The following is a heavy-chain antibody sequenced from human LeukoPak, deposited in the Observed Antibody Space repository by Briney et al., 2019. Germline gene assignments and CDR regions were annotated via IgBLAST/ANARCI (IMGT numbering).Heavy chain of an antibody. V-gene: IGHV1-24*01. CDR1: GYTLTELS. CDR3: ARGQGELVVPADLDY. Sequence: ASVKVSCKVFGYTLTELSMHWVRQAPGKGLEWMGGFDPEDGDIIYAQKFKGRVTMTTDTSTSTAYMELRSLRSDDTAVYYCARGQGELVVPADLDYWGQGTLVTVSS. D-gene: IGHD2-2*01. CDR2: FDPEDGDI. J-gene: IGHJ4*02.